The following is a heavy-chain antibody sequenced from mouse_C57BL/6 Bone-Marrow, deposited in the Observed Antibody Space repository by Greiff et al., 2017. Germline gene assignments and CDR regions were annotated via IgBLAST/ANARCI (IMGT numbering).Heavy chain of an antibody. Sequence: VQLQQSGAELMKPGASVKLSCKATGYTFTGYWIEWVKQRPGHGLEWIGEILPGSGSTNYNEKFKGKATFTADTSSNTAYMQLSSLTTEDSAIYYCARWGIYYGLYCYAMDYWGQGTSVTVSS. CDR3: ARWGIYYGLYCYAMDY. CDR2: ILPGSGST. CDR1: GYTFTGYW. D-gene: IGHD2-2*01. V-gene: IGHV1-9*01. J-gene: IGHJ4*01.